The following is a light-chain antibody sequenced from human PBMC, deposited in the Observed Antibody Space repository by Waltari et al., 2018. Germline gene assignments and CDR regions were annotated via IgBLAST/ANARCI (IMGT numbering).Light chain of an antibody. V-gene: IGKV3-15*01. CDR3: QQYNNWPRT. CDR2: GAS. Sequence: EIVMTQSPATLSVSPGERATLSCRASQSVSSNLAWYQQKPGQAPRPLIYGASTRATGIPARFIGSWSGTEFTLTISSMQSEDFAVYYCQQYNNWPRTFGQGTKVEIK. J-gene: IGKJ1*01. CDR1: QSVSSN.